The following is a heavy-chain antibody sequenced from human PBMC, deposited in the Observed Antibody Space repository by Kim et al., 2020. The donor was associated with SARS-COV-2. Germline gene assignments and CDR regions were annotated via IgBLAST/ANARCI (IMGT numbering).Heavy chain of an antibody. J-gene: IGHJ4*02. D-gene: IGHD6-19*01. CDR3: ARGLVAVAGTGIKN. CDR1: GGSFSGYY. CDR2: INHSGST. V-gene: IGHV4-34*01. Sequence: SETLSLTCAVYGGSFSGYYWSWIRQPPGKGLEWIGEINHSGSTNYNPSLKSRVTISVDTSKNQFSLKLSSVTAADTAVYYCARGLVAVAGTGIKNWGQGT.